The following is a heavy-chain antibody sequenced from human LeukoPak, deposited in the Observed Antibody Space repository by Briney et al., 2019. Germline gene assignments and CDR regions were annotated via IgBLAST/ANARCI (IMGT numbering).Heavy chain of an antibody. Sequence: GGSLRLSCAASGFTFSDNFMNWIRQAPGKGPEWISYISSSADTRSYADSVKGRFTISRDNAENSLYLQMNSLRVEDTAIYYCVLTTPYYFDFWGQGTLVTVSS. CDR1: GFTFSDNF. V-gene: IGHV3-11*01. CDR3: VLTTPYYFDF. D-gene: IGHD3-9*01. J-gene: IGHJ4*02. CDR2: ISSSADTR.